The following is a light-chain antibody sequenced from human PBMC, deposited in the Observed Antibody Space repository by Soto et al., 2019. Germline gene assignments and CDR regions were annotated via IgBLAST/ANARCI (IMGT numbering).Light chain of an antibody. Sequence: IQMTQSPSSLSASVGDRVTITCRASHGVRDDVGWYQQKPGKTPKLLIYSASTLQSGVTSRFSASGSGTDFTPTITALQTEYFAAYYCLEENSYPLTFGGGTNVEIK. V-gene: IGKV1-6*01. J-gene: IGKJ4*01. CDR1: HGVRDD. CDR2: SAS. CDR3: LEENSYPLT.